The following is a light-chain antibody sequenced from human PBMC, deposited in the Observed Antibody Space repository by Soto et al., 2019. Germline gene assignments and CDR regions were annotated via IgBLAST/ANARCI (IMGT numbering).Light chain of an antibody. CDR2: GAS. V-gene: IGKV3-20*01. Sequence: IVLRQSPGTLSLPPGERPTLSCRASQSVSSIYLGWYQQKPGQAPRLLIYGASSRATGIPDRFSGSGSGTDFTLTISRLEPEDFAVYYCQQYGSSLVTFGQGTRLEIK. CDR1: QSVSSIY. J-gene: IGKJ5*01. CDR3: QQYGSSLVT.